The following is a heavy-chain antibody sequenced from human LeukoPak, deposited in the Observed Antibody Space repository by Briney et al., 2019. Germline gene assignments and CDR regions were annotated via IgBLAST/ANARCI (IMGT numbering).Heavy chain of an antibody. J-gene: IGHJ6*03. V-gene: IGHV5-51*01. Sequence: KTGESLKISCKASGYSFTTYWIGWVRQMPGRGLEWMGIIFPGDSNTRYNPFFQGQVTISADKSITTAYLQWSSLKASDTAMYYCARFRSSYYYYMDVWGKGTTVTVSS. CDR2: IFPGDSNT. CDR1: GYSFTTYW. CDR3: ARFRSSYYYYMDV.